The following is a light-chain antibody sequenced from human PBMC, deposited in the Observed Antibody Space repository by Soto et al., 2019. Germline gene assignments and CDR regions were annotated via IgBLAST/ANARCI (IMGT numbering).Light chain of an antibody. Sequence: EIALTQSPATLSLSPGERATLSCRASQSITTFLAWYQQRPGQAPRLLIYDASKRATGIPARFSGSGSETDFTLTISSLESEDFALYYCQLRTGWTPLFSFCPGTKVEIK. V-gene: IGKV3-11*01. CDR3: QLRTGWTPLFS. CDR2: DAS. J-gene: IGKJ3*01. CDR1: QSITTF.